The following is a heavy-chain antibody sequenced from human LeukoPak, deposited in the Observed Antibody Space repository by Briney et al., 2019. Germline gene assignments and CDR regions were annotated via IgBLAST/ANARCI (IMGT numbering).Heavy chain of an antibody. J-gene: IGHJ4*02. Sequence: GGSLRLSCAASGFTFSSYSMNWVRQAPGKGLEWVSYISSSSSTIYYADSVKGRFTISRDNAKNSLYLQMDSLRAEDTAVYYCARDLHCSSTSCGAYWGQGTLVTVSS. CDR2: ISSSSSTI. D-gene: IGHD2-2*01. CDR1: GFTFSSYS. V-gene: IGHV3-48*04. CDR3: ARDLHCSSTSCGAY.